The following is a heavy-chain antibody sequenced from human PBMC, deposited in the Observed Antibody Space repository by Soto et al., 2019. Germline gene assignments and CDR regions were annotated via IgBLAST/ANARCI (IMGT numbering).Heavy chain of an antibody. V-gene: IGHV1-18*04. Sequence: ASVKVSCKASGCLFSSFGISWVRQAPGQGLEWMGWISGYKGNTNYAQKFQGRFTMTTDTSTSTAYMELRSLRSDDTAVYYCAVGLSGDKSCDYWGRGTLVTVSS. CDR1: GCLFSSFG. CDR2: ISGYKGNT. D-gene: IGHD1-26*01. J-gene: IGHJ4*02. CDR3: AVGLSGDKSCDY.